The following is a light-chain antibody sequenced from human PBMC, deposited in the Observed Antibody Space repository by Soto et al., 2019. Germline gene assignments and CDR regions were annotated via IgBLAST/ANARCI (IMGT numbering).Light chain of an antibody. J-gene: IGLJ3*02. CDR3: GTWDSSLSNGDV. V-gene: IGLV1-51*02. CDR2: ENN. Sequence: QSVLTQPPSMSAAPGQTVTISCSGSSSNIGNNYVSWYQQLPGTAPKLLIYENNKRPSGIPDRFSGSKSGTSATLGITGLQTGDEADYYCGTWDSSLSNGDVFGGGTKVTVL. CDR1: SSNIGNNY.